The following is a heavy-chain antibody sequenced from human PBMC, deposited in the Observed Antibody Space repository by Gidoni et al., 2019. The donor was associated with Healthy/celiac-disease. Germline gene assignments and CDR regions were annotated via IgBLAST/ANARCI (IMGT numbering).Heavy chain of an antibody. J-gene: IGHJ4*02. CDR3: ASAPSRLRFPPDY. Sequence: QVQLQQWGAGLLKPSETLSLTCAVYGGSFSGYYWSWIRQPPGKGLEWIGEINHSGSTNYNPSLKSRVTISVDTSKNQFSLKLSSVTAADTAVYYCASAPSRLRFPPDYWGQGTLVTVSS. V-gene: IGHV4-34*01. D-gene: IGHD3-3*01. CDR1: GGSFSGYY. CDR2: INHSGST.